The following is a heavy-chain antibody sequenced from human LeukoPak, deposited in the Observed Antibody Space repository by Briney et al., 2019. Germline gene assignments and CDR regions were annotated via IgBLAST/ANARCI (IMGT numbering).Heavy chain of an antibody. CDR2: ISYDGSNK. Sequence: GRSLRLSCAASGFTFSSYAMHWVRQAPGKGLEWVAVISYDGSNKYYADSVKGRFTISRDNSKNTLYLQMNSLRAEDTAVYYCAKEVRGEAFDIWGQGTMVTVSS. CDR3: AKEVRGEAFDI. J-gene: IGHJ3*02. CDR1: GFTFSSYA. D-gene: IGHD3-16*01. V-gene: IGHV3-30*04.